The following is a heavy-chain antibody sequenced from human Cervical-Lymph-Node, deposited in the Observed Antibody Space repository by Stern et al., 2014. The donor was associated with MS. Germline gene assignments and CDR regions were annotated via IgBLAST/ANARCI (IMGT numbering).Heavy chain of an antibody. Sequence: VQLVESGAEVKKPGSSVTVSCKASGGTFSNYAITWFRQAPGRGLEWMGDTNPLFGTTNYAQKFQGRVTMTAHESTATAYMVLSGLRSEDTAVYYCAGDRHSSGFDHWGQGTLVTVSS. CDR1: GGTFSNYA. V-gene: IGHV1-69*01. D-gene: IGHD3-22*01. CDR3: AGDRHSSGFDH. J-gene: IGHJ4*02. CDR2: TNPLFGTT.